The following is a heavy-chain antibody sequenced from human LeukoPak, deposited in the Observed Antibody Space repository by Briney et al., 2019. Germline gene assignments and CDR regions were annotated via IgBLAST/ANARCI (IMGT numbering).Heavy chain of an antibody. V-gene: IGHV3-21*01. J-gene: IGHJ4*02. CDR2: ISSSSSYI. D-gene: IGHD2-8*01. Sequence: GGSLRLSCAASGFTFSSFWMNWVRQAPGKGLEWVSSISSSSSYIYYADSVKGRFTISRDNAKNSLYLQMNSLRAEDTAVYYCARDDCTNGVCYTVSGDYWGQGTLVTVSS. CDR3: ARDDCTNGVCYTVSGDY. CDR1: GFTFSSFW.